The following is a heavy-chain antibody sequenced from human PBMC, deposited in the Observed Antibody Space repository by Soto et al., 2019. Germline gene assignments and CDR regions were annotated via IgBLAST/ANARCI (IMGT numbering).Heavy chain of an antibody. CDR3: EKDLKRRNSGYFFDY. V-gene: IGHV3-23*01. Sequence: GGSLRLSCAASGFTFSTYAMAWVRQAPGKGLEWVSGVSASGLNTDYADPVKGRFYISRDNSKNTVSLHMNSLRAEDTALYYCEKDLKRRNSGYFFDYWGQGMPVTVSS. D-gene: IGHD1-7*01. J-gene: IGHJ4*02. CDR1: GFTFSTYA. CDR2: VSASGLNT.